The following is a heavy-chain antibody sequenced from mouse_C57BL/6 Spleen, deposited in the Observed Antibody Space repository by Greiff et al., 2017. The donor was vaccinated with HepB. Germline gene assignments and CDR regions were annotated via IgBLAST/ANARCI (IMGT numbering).Heavy chain of an antibody. CDR3: TGYGYEN. D-gene: IGHD2-2*01. J-gene: IGHJ2*01. Sequence: EVKVEESGGGLVQPGGSMKLSCVASGFTFSNYWMNWVRQSPEKGLEWVAQIRLKSDNYATHYAESVKGRFTISRDDSKSSVYLQMNNLRAEDTGIYYCTGYGYENWGQGTTLTVSS. V-gene: IGHV6-3*01. CDR1: GFTFSNYW. CDR2: IRLKSDNYAT.